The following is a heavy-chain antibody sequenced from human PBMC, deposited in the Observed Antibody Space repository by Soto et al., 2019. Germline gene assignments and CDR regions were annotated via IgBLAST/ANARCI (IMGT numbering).Heavy chain of an antibody. CDR2: IYFDGITT. D-gene: IGHD1-26*01. CDR1: GFTFNTHW. Sequence: GGSLRLSCTASGFTFNTHWMHWVRQAPGKGLVWVSRIYFDGITTNYADSVRGRLTVSRDNPKNTVYLHVNTLRDDHTAVYYCARGGAMGVDYWGQGTLVTVSS. CDR3: ARGGAMGVDY. V-gene: IGHV3-74*01. J-gene: IGHJ4*02.